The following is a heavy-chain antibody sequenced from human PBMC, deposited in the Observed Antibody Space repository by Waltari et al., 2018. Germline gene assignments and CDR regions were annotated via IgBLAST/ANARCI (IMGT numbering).Heavy chain of an antibody. J-gene: IGHJ4*02. CDR3: ARTGDDY. V-gene: IGHV3-7*03. CDR2: ITQGGSDK. CDR1: GFTFTRYW. Sequence: EVQLVESGGGLVQPGGSLRLSCAASGFTFTRYWTSWVRQAPGKGLECVANITQGGSDKNYVDSVKGRFTISRDNAKNSLYLQMNSLRAEDTAVYYCARTGDDYWGQGTLVTVSS. D-gene: IGHD1-1*01.